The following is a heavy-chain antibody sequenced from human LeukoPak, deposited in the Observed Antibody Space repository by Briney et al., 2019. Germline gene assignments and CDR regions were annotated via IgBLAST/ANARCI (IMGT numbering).Heavy chain of an antibody. Sequence: GGSLRLSCTVSGFTVSSNSMSWVRQAPGKGLEWVSFIYSGGNTHNSDSVKGRFTISRDNSKNTLYLQMNSLRAEDTAVYYCAKSPWASDIVLMVYAPPPGIPDYWGQGTLVTVSS. CDR1: GFTVSSNS. D-gene: IGHD2-8*01. CDR2: IYSGGNT. CDR3: AKSPWASDIVLMVYAPPPGIPDY. V-gene: IGHV3-53*01. J-gene: IGHJ4*02.